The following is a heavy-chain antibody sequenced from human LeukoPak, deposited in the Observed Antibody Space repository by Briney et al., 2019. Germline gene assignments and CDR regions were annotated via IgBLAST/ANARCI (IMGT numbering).Heavy chain of an antibody. Sequence: PGGSLRLSCAASGFTFSSYAMSWVRQAPGKGLEWVSAISGSGGSTYYADSVKGRFTISRDNSKSTLYLQMNSLRAEDTAVYYCAGSSTSCLSCGFDCWGQGTLVTVSS. J-gene: IGHJ4*02. D-gene: IGHD2-2*01. CDR1: GFTFSSYA. CDR3: AGSSTSCLSCGFDC. CDR2: ISGSGGST. V-gene: IGHV3-23*01.